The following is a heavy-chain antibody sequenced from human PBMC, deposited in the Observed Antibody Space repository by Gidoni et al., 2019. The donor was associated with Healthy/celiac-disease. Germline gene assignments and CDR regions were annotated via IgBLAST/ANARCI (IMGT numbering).Heavy chain of an antibody. J-gene: IGHJ4*02. CDR2: INHSGRT. CDR1: GGSFSGYY. V-gene: IGHV4-34*01. Sequence: QVQLQQWGAGLLKPSETLSLTCAVYGGSFSGYYWSWIRQPPGKGLEWIGEINHSGRTNYNPSLKSRVTISVDTSKNQFSLKLSSVTAADTAVYYCARVQWQQLVRGGEDYWGQGTLVTVSS. CDR3: ARVQWQQLVRGGEDY. D-gene: IGHD6-13*01.